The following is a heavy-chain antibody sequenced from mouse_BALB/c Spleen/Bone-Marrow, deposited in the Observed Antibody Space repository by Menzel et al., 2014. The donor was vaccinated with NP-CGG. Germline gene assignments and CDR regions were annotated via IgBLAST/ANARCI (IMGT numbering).Heavy chain of an antibody. V-gene: IGHV1-7*01. Sequence: VQVVESGAELAKPGASVKMSCKASGYTFTNYWMHWVKQRPGQGLEWIGYINPSTGYTEYNPKFKDKATLTADKSSSTAYMQLSSLTSEDSAVYYCARIYYYGRDYWGQGTTLTVSS. CDR3: ARIYYYGRDY. CDR1: GYTFTNYW. CDR2: INPSTGYT. D-gene: IGHD1-1*01. J-gene: IGHJ2*01.